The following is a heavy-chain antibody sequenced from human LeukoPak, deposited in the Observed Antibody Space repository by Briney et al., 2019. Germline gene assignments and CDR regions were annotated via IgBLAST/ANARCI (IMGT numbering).Heavy chain of an antibody. J-gene: IGHJ6*02. CDR1: GGSFSGYY. CDR3: ARGRSYSYGYTRYYYYGMDV. D-gene: IGHD5-18*01. Sequence: SETLSLTCAVYGGSFSGYYWSWLRQPPGKGLEWIGEINHSGSTNYNPSLKSRVTISVDTSKNQFSLKLSSVTAADTAVYYCARGRSYSYGYTRYYYYGMDVWGQGTTVTVSS. V-gene: IGHV4-34*01. CDR2: INHSGST.